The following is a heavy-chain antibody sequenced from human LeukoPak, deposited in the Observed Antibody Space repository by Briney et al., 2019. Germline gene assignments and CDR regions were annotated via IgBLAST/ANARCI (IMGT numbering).Heavy chain of an antibody. CDR1: GGSVTTAHWY. Sequence: PSETLSLTCTVSGGSVTTAHWYWSWIRQPDGKGLEWIGRVYISGDTKDNPSLKRRVIMSLDASKNQFSLRLTSVTAADTAVYYCARLIAEVGGGTNYFDTWGQGTLVTVSS. D-gene: IGHD2-21*01. J-gene: IGHJ4*02. CDR3: ARLIAEVGGGTNYFDT. V-gene: IGHV4-4*07. CDR2: VYISGDT.